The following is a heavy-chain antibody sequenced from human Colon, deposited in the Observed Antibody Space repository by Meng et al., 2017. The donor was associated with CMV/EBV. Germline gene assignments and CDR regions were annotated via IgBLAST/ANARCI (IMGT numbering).Heavy chain of an antibody. J-gene: IGHJ5*02. Sequence: GESLKISCAASGFTFSNCAMTWVRQAPGKRLEWVSAITTSGGGRYYAASVKGRFTISRDNSQNTLYLQMNSLGADDTAIYYCAKSTPDHFDYYFGARAQEILVTVSS. CDR2: ITTSGGGR. D-gene: IGHD3-9*01. CDR1: GFTFSNCA. CDR3: AKSTPDHFDYYFGA. V-gene: IGHV3-23*01.